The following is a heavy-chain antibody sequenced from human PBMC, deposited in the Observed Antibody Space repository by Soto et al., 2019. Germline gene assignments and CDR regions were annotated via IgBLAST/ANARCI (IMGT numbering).Heavy chain of an antibody. J-gene: IGHJ4*02. D-gene: IGHD3-16*02. V-gene: IGHV3-48*01. Sequence: EVLLVESGGALVQPGGSLRLSCVVSGSTFSTYSMNWVRQAPGKGLEWVSYISSRGDVISYADSVKGRFTISRDNAKTSLYLQMNSLRAEDTAVYYCAQYRSNMEYWGRGTLVTVSS. CDR3: AQYRSNMEY. CDR2: ISSRGDVI. CDR1: GSTFSTYS.